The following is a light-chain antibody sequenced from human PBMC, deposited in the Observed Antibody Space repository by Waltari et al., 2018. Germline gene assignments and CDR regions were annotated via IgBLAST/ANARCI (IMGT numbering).Light chain of an antibody. Sequence: QSALTQPASVSGSPGQSITISCTGTSSDVGGYKYVSWYQQHPGKAPKLMIYDVSNRPSGVSNPCSGSKSGNTASLTISGLQAEDEADYYCSSYTTSNTLVFGTGTNVIVL. CDR1: SSDVGGYKY. J-gene: IGLJ1*01. CDR3: SSYTTSNTLV. V-gene: IGLV2-14*03. CDR2: DVS.